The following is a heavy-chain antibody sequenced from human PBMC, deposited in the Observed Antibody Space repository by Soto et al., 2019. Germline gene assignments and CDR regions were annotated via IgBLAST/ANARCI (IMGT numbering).Heavy chain of an antibody. CDR3: ARERSYYDSSGYYMRYYYYGMDV. V-gene: IGHV3-7*01. D-gene: IGHD3-22*01. CDR1: GFTFSSYW. Sequence: PGGSLRLSCAASGFTFSSYWMSWVRQAPGKGLEWVANIKQDGSEKYYVDSVKGRFTISRDNAKNSLYLQMNSLRAEDTAVYYCARERSYYDSSGYYMRYYYYGMDVWGQGTTVTVSS. J-gene: IGHJ6*02. CDR2: IKQDGSEK.